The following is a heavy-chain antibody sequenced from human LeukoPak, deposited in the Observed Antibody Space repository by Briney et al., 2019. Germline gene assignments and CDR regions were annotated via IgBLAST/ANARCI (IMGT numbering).Heavy chain of an antibody. V-gene: IGHV1-2*02. Sequence: GASVKVSCKASGYTFTGYYMHWVRQAPGQGLEWMGWINPNSGGTNYAQKFQGRVTMTRDTSISTAYMELSRLRSDDTAVYYCARYYYDSSGYYYYYGMDVWGRGTTVTVSS. J-gene: IGHJ6*02. CDR3: ARYYYDSSGYYYYYGMDV. CDR2: INPNSGGT. CDR1: GYTFTGYY. D-gene: IGHD3-22*01.